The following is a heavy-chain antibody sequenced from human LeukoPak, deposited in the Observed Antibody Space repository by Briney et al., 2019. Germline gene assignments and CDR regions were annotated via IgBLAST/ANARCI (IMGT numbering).Heavy chain of an antibody. CDR1: GGSISSYY. CDR2: IYYSGST. D-gene: IGHD4-17*01. Sequence: SETLSLTCTVSGGSISSYYWSWIRQPPGKGLEWIGYIYYSGSTNYNPSLKSRVTISVDTSKNQFSLKLSSVTAADTAVYYCARDPDGDGAFDPWGQGTLLSVSS. CDR3: ARDPDGDGAFDP. J-gene: IGHJ5*02. V-gene: IGHV4-59*01.